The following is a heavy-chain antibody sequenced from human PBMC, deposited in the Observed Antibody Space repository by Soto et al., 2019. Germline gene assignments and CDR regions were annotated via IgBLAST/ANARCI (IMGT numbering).Heavy chain of an antibody. CDR2: ISPESGVT. CDR3: ARATLIIRHITNLGEASPGVVEH. Sequence: QVQLVQSGAEVKMPGASVRVSCEASGYTFTEYFLHWVRQAPGQGIEWMGWISPESGVTNIAPNFEGRVTMTADTAITTAYMQLSGRRYDDTAVYYCARATLIIRHITNLGEASPGVVEHWGQGTLVSVSS. V-gene: IGHV1-2*02. D-gene: IGHD3-3*01. CDR1: GYTFTEYF. J-gene: IGHJ5*02.